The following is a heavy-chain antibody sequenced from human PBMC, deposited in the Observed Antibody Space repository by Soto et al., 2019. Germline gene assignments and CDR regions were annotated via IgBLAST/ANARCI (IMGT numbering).Heavy chain of an antibody. CDR2: INAGNGNT. D-gene: IGHD6-13*01. CDR1: GYTFTSDA. CDR3: ARDLGIASHYYHYYMDV. J-gene: IGHJ6*03. V-gene: IGHV1-3*01. Sequence: ASVKVSCKASGYTFTSDAMHWVRQAPGQRLEWMGWINAGNGNTKYSQKFQGRVTITRDTSASTAYMELSSLRSEDTAVYYCARDLGIASHYYHYYMDVWGKGTTVTVS.